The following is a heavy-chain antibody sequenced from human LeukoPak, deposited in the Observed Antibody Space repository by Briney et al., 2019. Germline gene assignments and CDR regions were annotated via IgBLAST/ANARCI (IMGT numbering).Heavy chain of an antibody. Sequence: PGGSLRLSCAASGFTFSSYSMNWVRQAPGKGLEWVSSISSSSSYIYYADSVKGRFTISRDNSKNTLYLQMNSLRAEDTAVYYCAKDCYDYVWGSYRCFDYWGQGTLVTVSS. J-gene: IGHJ4*02. CDR1: GFTFSSYS. CDR3: AKDCYDYVWGSYRCFDY. CDR2: ISSSSSYI. V-gene: IGHV3-21*04. D-gene: IGHD3-16*02.